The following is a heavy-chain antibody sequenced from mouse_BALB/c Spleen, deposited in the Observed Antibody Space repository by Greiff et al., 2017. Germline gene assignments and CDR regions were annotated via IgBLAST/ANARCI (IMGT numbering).Heavy chain of an antibody. CDR3: ARGGISTVVATDYAMDY. Sequence: VKLVESGPGLVAPSQSLSITCTVSGFSLTGYGVNWVRQPPGKGLEWLGMIWGDGSTDYNSALKSRLSISKDNSKSQVFLKMNSLQTDDTARYYCARGGISTVVATDYAMDYWGQGTSVTVSS. J-gene: IGHJ4*01. D-gene: IGHD1-1*01. CDR1: GFSLTGYG. V-gene: IGHV2-6-7*01. CDR2: IWGDGST.